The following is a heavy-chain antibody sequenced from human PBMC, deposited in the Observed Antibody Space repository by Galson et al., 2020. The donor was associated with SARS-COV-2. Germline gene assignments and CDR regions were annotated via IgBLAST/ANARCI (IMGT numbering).Heavy chain of an antibody. Sequence: GGSLRLSCAASGFSFSDHYMSWIRQAPGKGLEWVSHISSSGSAIYYADSVKGRFTISRDNAKNSLYLQMNSLRAEDTAVYYCARRDGYNSFDYWGQGALVAVSS. CDR2: ISSSGSAI. J-gene: IGHJ4*02. CDR3: ARRDGYNSFDY. D-gene: IGHD5-12*01. CDR1: GFSFSDHY. V-gene: IGHV3-11*01.